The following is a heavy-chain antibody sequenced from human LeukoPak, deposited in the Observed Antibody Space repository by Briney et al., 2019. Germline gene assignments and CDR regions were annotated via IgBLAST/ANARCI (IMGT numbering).Heavy chain of an antibody. Sequence: ASVKVSCEASGYTFTSYGISWVRQAPGQGLEWMGWINPNSGGTNYAQKFQGRVTMTRDTSISTAYMELSRLRSDDTAVYYCARVAPLRLGELSFLRFWDYWGQGTLVTVSS. D-gene: IGHD3-16*02. CDR2: INPNSGGT. CDR3: ARVAPLRLGELSFLRFWDY. CDR1: GYTFTSYG. J-gene: IGHJ4*02. V-gene: IGHV1-2*02.